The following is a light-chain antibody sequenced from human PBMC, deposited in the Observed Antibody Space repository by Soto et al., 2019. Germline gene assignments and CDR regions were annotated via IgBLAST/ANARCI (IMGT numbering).Light chain of an antibody. CDR1: SRDVGGYDF. CDR3: CSYTSSTTLA. V-gene: IGLV2-14*01. Sequence: QSALTQPASVSGSPGQSITIPCTGTSRDVGGYDFVSWYQQHPGKAPQLLIYEVSNRPSGVSDRFSGSKSGNAASLTISGLQAEDEADYYCCSYTSSTTLAFGGGTQLTVL. CDR2: EVS. J-gene: IGLJ2*01.